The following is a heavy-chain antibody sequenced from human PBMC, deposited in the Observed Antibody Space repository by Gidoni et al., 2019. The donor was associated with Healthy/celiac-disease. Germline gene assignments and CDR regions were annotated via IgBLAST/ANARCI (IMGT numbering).Heavy chain of an antibody. CDR3: ARSTHYSGYARYYFDY. V-gene: IGHV3-30-3*01. J-gene: IGHJ4*02. Sequence: QVQLVESGGGVVQPGRSLRLSCAASGFTFSSYAMHWVRQAPGKGLEWVAVISYDGSNKYYADSVKGRFTISRDNSKNTLYLQMNSLRAEDTAVYYCARSTHYSGYARYYFDYWGQGTLVTVSS. D-gene: IGHD5-12*01. CDR1: GFTFSSYA. CDR2: ISYDGSNK.